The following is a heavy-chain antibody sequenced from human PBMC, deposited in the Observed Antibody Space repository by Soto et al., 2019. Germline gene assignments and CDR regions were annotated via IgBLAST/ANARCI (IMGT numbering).Heavy chain of an antibody. D-gene: IGHD3-22*01. CDR1: GFTFSDYY. V-gene: IGHV3-11*01. CDR3: TTGHYYDSSGYYYYYYGMDV. CDR2: ISSSGSTI. J-gene: IGHJ6*01. Sequence: PGGSLRLSCAASGFTFSDYYMSWIRQAPGKGLEWVSYISSSGSTIYYADSVKGRFTISRDNSKNTLYLQMNSLKAEDTAVYYCTTGHYYDSSGYYYYYYGMDVCGQGSTVTGSS.